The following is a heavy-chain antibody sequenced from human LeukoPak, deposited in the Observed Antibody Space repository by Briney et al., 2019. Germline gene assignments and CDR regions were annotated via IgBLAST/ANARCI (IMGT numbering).Heavy chain of an antibody. J-gene: IGHJ3*02. D-gene: IGHD3-22*01. V-gene: IGHV4-34*01. Sequence: SETLSLTCAVYGGSFSGYYWSWIRQPPGKGLEWIGEINHSGSTNYNPSLKSRVTISVDTSKNQFSLKLSSVTAADTAVYYCARENDSSDAFDIWGQGTMVTVSS. CDR2: INHSGST. CDR1: GGSFSGYY. CDR3: ARENDSSDAFDI.